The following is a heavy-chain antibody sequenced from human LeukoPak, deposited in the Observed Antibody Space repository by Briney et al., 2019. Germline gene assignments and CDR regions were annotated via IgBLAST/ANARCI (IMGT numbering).Heavy chain of an antibody. Sequence: SETLSLTCTVSGGSISSYYWSWIRQPPGKGLEWIGYIYYSGNTDYNPSLKSRVTISVDTSKNQFSLKLSSVTAADTAVYYCTKQYYYDSSGYFGYWGQGTQVTVSS. J-gene: IGHJ4*02. CDR2: IYYSGNT. CDR1: GGSISSYY. D-gene: IGHD3-22*01. CDR3: TKQYYYDSSGYFGY. V-gene: IGHV4-59*01.